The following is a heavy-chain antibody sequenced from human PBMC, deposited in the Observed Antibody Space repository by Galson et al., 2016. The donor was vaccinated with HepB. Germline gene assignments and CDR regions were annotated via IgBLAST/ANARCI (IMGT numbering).Heavy chain of an antibody. D-gene: IGHD4-17*01. V-gene: IGHV3-23*01. CDR2: ISAGGVNT. Sequence: SLRLSCAASGFPFNNYVLGWVRQAPAKGLEWVPLISAGGVNTYSADSVKGRFTISRDNSKNTLYLQMNSLRAEDTAVYYCAKPVTTYNAFDLWGQGTMVTVSS. J-gene: IGHJ3*01. CDR1: GFPFNNYV. CDR3: AKPVTTYNAFDL.